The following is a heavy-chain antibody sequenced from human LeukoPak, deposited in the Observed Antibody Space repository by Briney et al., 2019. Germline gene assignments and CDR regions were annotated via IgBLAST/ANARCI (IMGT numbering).Heavy chain of an antibody. CDR2: IYSGGST. J-gene: IGHJ4*02. CDR1: GFTVSSNY. CDR3: ASLYYYDSSGYPFDY. Sequence: GGSLRLSCAASGFTVSSNYMSWVRQAPGKGLEWVSVIYSGGSTYYADSVKGRFTISRDNSKNTLYLQMNSLRAEDTAVYYCASLYYYDSSGYPFDYWGQGTLVTVSS. D-gene: IGHD3-22*01. V-gene: IGHV3-66*01.